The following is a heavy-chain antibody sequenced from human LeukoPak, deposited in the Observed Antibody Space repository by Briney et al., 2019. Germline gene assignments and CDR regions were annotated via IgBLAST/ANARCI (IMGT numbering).Heavy chain of an antibody. CDR1: GFTFTDYF. J-gene: IGHJ4*02. Sequence: GGSLRLSCAASGFTFTDYFMNWIRQAPGKGLEWVSSISISGSTIYYADSVKGRFTISRDNAKNSLYLQMNSLRAEDTAVYYCAKDWIAVAGTGVGYWGQGTLVTVSS. CDR2: ISISGSTI. D-gene: IGHD6-19*01. CDR3: AKDWIAVAGTGVGY. V-gene: IGHV3-11*01.